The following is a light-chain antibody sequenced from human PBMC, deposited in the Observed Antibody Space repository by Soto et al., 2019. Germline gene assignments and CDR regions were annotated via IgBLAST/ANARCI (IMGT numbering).Light chain of an antibody. V-gene: IGKV1-39*01. CDR1: QDIRNY. CDR2: AAS. CDR3: QQSYRTPIT. J-gene: IGKJ5*01. Sequence: IHLTQSPSSLSASIGDGVTVTCRASQDIRNYLNWYQQKPGKAPKVLIYAASNLQSGVPPRFSGSGSGTDFTLTISSLRPEDVATYFCQQSYRTPITFGQGTRLEIK.